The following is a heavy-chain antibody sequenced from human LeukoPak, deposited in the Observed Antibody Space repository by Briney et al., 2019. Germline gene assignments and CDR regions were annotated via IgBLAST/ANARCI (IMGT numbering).Heavy chain of an antibody. CDR2: ISSSGSTI. CDR3: ARDYLSGGGFDY. Sequence: GGSLRLSCAASGFTFSSYDMNWVRQAPGKGLEWVSYISSSGSTIYYADSVKGRSTISRDNAKNSLYLQMNSLRAEDTAVYYCARDYLSGGGFDYWGQGTLVTVSS. V-gene: IGHV3-48*03. J-gene: IGHJ4*02. CDR1: GFTFSSYD. D-gene: IGHD3-10*01.